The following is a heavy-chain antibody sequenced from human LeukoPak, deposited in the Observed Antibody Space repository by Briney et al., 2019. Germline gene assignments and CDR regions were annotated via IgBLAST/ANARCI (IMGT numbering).Heavy chain of an antibody. V-gene: IGHV1-18*01. Sequence: GASVTVSCKASGYTFTSYGISWVRQAPGEGLEWMGWISAYNGNTNYAQKLQGRVTITTDTSTSTAYKELRSLSSEDTAVYYCTKDRVCRSTSCYDGGRKVHDYWGQGILVTVSS. CDR3: TKDRVCRSTSCYDGGRKVHDY. CDR2: ISAYNGNT. J-gene: IGHJ4*02. CDR1: GYTFTSYG. D-gene: IGHD2-2*01.